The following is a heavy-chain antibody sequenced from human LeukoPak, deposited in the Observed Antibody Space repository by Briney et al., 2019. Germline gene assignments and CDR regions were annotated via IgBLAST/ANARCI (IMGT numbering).Heavy chain of an antibody. V-gene: IGHV4-61*01. J-gene: IGHJ6*04. Sequence: SETLSLTCTVSGGSASSVSYYWSWIRQPPGRGLEWIGYIYYSGSTNYNPSLKSRVTISVDTSKNQFSLKLSSVTTPHTAVYYWGRGVRGVVIGGGYYYYYGMDVWGKGTTVTVSS. CDR1: GGSASSVSYY. CDR3: GRGVRGVVIGGGYYYYYGMDV. D-gene: IGHD3-10*01. CDR2: IYYSGST.